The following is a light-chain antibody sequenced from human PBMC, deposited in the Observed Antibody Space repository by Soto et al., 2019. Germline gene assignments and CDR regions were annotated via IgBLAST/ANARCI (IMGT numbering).Light chain of an antibody. CDR2: GAS. CDR3: QQYDNWPVT. J-gene: IGKJ2*01. CDR1: QSVSSN. Sequence: EIVMTQSPATLSESPGERATLSCRASQSVSSNLAWYQQKPGQAPRLLIYGASTRATGIPARVSGSGSGTEFTLTISSLQSEDFAVYYCQQYDNWPVTFGQGTKLEIK. V-gene: IGKV3-15*01.